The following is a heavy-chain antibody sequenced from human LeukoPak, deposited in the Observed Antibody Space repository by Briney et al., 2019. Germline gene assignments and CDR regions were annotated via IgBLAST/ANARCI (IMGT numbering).Heavy chain of an antibody. CDR2: ISSSSSNI. CDR3: ARGEYYDSSGYYGAFDY. D-gene: IGHD3-22*01. J-gene: IGHJ4*02. CDR1: GFTFGSYS. Sequence: GGSLRLSCAASGFTFGSYSMNWVRQAPGKGLEWVSYISSSSSNIYYAGSVKGRFTISRDNAKNSLYLQMNSLRAEDTAVYYCARGEYYDSSGYYGAFDYWGQGTLVTVSS. V-gene: IGHV3-48*04.